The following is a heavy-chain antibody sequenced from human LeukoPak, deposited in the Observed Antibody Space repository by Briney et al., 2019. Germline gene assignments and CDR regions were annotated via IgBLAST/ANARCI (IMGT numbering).Heavy chain of an antibody. CDR3: ARRGCNGGSCYGY. Sequence: GESLKISCKGSGYSFSSDWIGWVRQMPGKGLEWMGIIYPGDSDTRYSPSFRGQVTISADKSISTAYLQWSSLEASDTAMYYCARRGCNGGSCYGYWGQGTLVTVSS. CDR2: IYPGDSDT. D-gene: IGHD2-15*01. V-gene: IGHV5-51*01. CDR1: GYSFSSDW. J-gene: IGHJ4*02.